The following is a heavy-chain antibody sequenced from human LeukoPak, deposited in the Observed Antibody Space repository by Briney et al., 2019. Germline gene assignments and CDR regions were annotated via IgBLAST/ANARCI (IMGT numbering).Heavy chain of an antibody. Sequence: GGSLRLSCAASGFTFSSYAMSWVRQAPGKGLEWVSAISGSGDFKYYADSLKGQFTISRDNAKNSLYLQMNSLRAEDTAVYYCARDVHMGAYYYGMDVWGQGTTVTVSS. CDR2: ISGSGDFK. D-gene: IGHD2-21*01. CDR3: ARDVHMGAYYYGMDV. CDR1: GFTFSSYA. V-gene: IGHV3-21*01. J-gene: IGHJ6*02.